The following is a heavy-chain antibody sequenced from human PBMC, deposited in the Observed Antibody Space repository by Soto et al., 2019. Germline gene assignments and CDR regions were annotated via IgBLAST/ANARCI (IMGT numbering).Heavy chain of an antibody. Sequence: EVQLVESGGGLVQPGRSLRLSCAASGFTFEDYAMLWVRQAPGKGLEWVSGISWDSGSIGYADSVKGRFTVSRDNAKNSLYLQMNSLRPEDTALYYCAKGSLTSGYSSGWYGGYFDYWGKGTLVTVSS. CDR3: AKGSLTSGYSSGWYGGYFDY. J-gene: IGHJ4*02. CDR2: ISWDSGSI. V-gene: IGHV3-9*01. D-gene: IGHD6-19*01. CDR1: GFTFEDYA.